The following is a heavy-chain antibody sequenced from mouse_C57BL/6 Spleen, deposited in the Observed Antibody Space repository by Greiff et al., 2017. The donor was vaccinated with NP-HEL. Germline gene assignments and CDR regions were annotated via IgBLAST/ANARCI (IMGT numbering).Heavy chain of an antibody. J-gene: IGHJ3*01. V-gene: IGHV1-49*01. CDR1: YFSFMASA. CDR2: FTMYSDAT. D-gene: IGHD2-4*01. CDR3: ARERDYDDSWFAY. Sequence: LLQSGAELVRPGSSVSLSCTDSYFSFMASAMHWVKQRPGHGLEWLGFFTMYSDATEYSANFTGQAILTANTSSSTAYMKLSSLTSEDSAVYYCARERDYDDSWFAYWGQGTLVTVSA.